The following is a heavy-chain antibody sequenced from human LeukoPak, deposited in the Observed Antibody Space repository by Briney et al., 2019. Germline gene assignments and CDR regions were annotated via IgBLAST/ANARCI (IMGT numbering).Heavy chain of an antibody. J-gene: IGHJ4*02. CDR2: IRSKAYGGTA. V-gene: IGHV3-49*04. Sequence: GGSLRLSCTASGFIFGDYVMSWVRQAPGKGLECVGFIRSKAYGGTAEYAASVKGRFTISRDDSKSIAYLQMNSLKTEDTAVYYCTRDVPTREPGFFDYWGQGTLVTVSS. CDR1: GFIFGDYV. D-gene: IGHD1-26*01. CDR3: TRDVPTREPGFFDY.